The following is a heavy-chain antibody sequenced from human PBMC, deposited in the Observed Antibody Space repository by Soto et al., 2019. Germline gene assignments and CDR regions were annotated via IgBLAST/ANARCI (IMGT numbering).Heavy chain of an antibody. V-gene: IGHV3-21*01. CDR1: GFTFSSYS. Sequence: GGSLRLSCAASGFTFSSYSMNWVRQAPGKGLEWVSSISSSSSYIYYADSVKGRLTISRDNAKNSLYLQMNSLRAEDTAVYYCARVIAVAGLLTYFDYWGQGTLVTVSS. CDR3: ARVIAVAGLLTYFDY. D-gene: IGHD6-19*01. CDR2: ISSSSSYI. J-gene: IGHJ4*02.